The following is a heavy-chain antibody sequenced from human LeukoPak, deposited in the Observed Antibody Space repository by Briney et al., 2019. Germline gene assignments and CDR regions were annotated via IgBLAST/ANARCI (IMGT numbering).Heavy chain of an antibody. CDR3: ASIVVPAATPRRGDY. D-gene: IGHD2-2*01. CDR1: GGSFSGFR. CDR2: IYYSGST. J-gene: IGHJ4*02. Sequence: SETLSLTCAVSGGSFSGFRWHWIRQPPGKGLEWIGSIYYSGSTYYNPSLKSRVTISVDTSKNQFSLKLSSVTAADTAVYYCASIVVPAATPRRGDYWGQGTLVTVPS. V-gene: IGHV4-39*07.